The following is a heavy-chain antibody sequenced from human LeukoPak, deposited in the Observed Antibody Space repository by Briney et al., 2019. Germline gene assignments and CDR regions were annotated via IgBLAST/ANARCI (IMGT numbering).Heavy chain of an antibody. V-gene: IGHV1-18*04. D-gene: IGHD6-13*01. CDR1: GYSFSDYY. CDR3: ARSIGSSSWNNVDY. J-gene: IGHJ4*02. Sequence: ASVKVSCKTSGYSFSDYYIHWVRQAPGQGLEWMGWISAYNGNTNYAQKLQGRVTMTTDTSTSTAYMELRSLRSDDTAVYYCARSIGSSSWNNVDYWGQGTLVTVSS. CDR2: ISAYNGNT.